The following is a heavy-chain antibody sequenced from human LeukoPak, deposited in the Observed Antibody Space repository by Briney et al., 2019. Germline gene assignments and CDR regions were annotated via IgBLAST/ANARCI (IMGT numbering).Heavy chain of an antibody. CDR3: ARFGEQLWLGDFYYGMDV. CDR2: INNVGSST. CDR1: GFTFSSYW. V-gene: IGHV3-74*01. D-gene: IGHD5-18*01. J-gene: IGHJ6*02. Sequence: GGSLRLSCAASGFTFSSYWMHWVRQAPGKGLVWVSRINNVGSSTTYADSVKGRFTISRDNAKNTLYMQMNSLRAEDTAVYYCARFGEQLWLGDFYYGMDVWGQGTTVTVSS.